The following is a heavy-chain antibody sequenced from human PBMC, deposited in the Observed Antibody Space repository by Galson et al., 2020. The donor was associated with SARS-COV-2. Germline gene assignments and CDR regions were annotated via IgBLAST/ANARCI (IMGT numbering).Heavy chain of an antibody. D-gene: IGHD3-3*01. V-gene: IGHV3-21*01. CDR1: GFTFSSYS. Sequence: GGSLRLSCAASGFTFSSYSMNWVRQAPGKGLEWVSSISSSSSYIYYADSVKGRFTISRDNAKNSLYLQMNSLRAEDTAVYYCARGAPDYDFWSGYFWYFDLWGRGTLVTVSS. CDR2: ISSSSSYI. J-gene: IGHJ2*01. CDR3: ARGAPDYDFWSGYFWYFDL.